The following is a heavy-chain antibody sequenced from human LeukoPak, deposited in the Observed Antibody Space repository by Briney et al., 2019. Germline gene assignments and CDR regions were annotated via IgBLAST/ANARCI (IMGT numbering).Heavy chain of an antibody. V-gene: IGHV4-59*12. Sequence: PSETLSLTCTVSGAFISSYYWSWIRQPPGKGLEWIAFMYYSGSTNYNPSLKSRVTISVDTSKNQFSLKLSSVTAADTAVYYCARDYGGKFDYWGQGTLVTVSS. CDR2: MYYSGST. CDR1: GAFISSYY. D-gene: IGHD4-23*01. CDR3: ARDYGGKFDY. J-gene: IGHJ4*02.